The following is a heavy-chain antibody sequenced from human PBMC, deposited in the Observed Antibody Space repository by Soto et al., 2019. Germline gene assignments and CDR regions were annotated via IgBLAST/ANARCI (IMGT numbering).Heavy chain of an antibody. CDR1: GGSISSGGYY. Sequence: PSETLALTSTVSGGSISSGGYYWSWIRQHPGKGLEWIGYIYYSGSTYYNPSLKSRVTISVDTSKNQFSLKLSSVTAADTAVYYCARGGITMVRGATGHFDYWGQGTLVTVSS. V-gene: IGHV4-31*03. CDR3: ARGGITMVRGATGHFDY. J-gene: IGHJ4*02. D-gene: IGHD3-10*01. CDR2: IYYSGST.